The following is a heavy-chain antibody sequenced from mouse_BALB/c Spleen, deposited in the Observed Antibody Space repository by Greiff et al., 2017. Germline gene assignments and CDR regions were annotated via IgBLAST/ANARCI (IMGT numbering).Heavy chain of an antibody. J-gene: IGHJ4*01. CDR2: IDPENGDT. V-gene: IGHV14-4*02. Sequence: VQLQQSGAELVRSGASVKLSCTASGFNIKDYCMHWVKQRPEQGLEWIGWIDPENGDTEYAPKFQGKATMTADTSSNTAYLQLSSLTSEDTAVYYCNKGYYYAMDYWGQGTSVTVSS. CDR3: NKGYYYAMDY. CDR1: GFNIKDYC.